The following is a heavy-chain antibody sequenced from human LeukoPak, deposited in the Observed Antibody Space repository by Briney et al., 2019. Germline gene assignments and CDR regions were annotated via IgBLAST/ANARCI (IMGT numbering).Heavy chain of an antibody. CDR3: TRDGPRSSGYPDT. Sequence: SETLSLTCAVYGGSFSGNYWSWIRQPPGKGLEWIGYIYYSGSTYYNPSLKSRVTISVDTSKNQFSLRLNSVTAADTAVYYCTRDGPRSSGYPDTWGQGTLVTVSS. CDR1: GGSFSGNY. D-gene: IGHD3-22*01. CDR2: IYYSGST. V-gene: IGHV4-34*09. J-gene: IGHJ5*02.